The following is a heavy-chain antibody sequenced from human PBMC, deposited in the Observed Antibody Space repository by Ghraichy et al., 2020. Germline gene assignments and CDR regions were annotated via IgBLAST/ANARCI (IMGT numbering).Heavy chain of an antibody. Sequence: ASVKVSCKAFGYTFTGYYIHWVRQAPGQGLEWMGRIDPNSGDTNFAQKFQGRVTMTREASISTAYMELSRLRSDDTAIYYCARPRYLTGDYSWYYYYGMDVWGQGTTVTVSS. V-gene: IGHV1-2*06. CDR1: GYTFTGYY. J-gene: IGHJ6*02. CDR2: IDPNSGDT. CDR3: ARPRYLTGDYSWYYYYGMDV. D-gene: IGHD3-9*01.